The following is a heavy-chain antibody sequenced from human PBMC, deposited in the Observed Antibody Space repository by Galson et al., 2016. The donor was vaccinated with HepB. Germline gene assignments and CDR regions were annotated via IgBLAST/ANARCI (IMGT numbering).Heavy chain of an antibody. CDR3: TKDRGGGSSWYLGYS. V-gene: IGHV3-23*01. CDR1: GFSFSSYV. J-gene: IGHJ4*02. D-gene: IGHD6-13*01. CDR2: ISGSPVTT. Sequence: SLRLSCAASGFSFSSYVMSWVRQSPGKGLGWVSGISGSPVTTYYADSVRGRFTISRDDSKKMLYLQMNSLTVEDAALYYCTKDRGGGSSWYLGYSWGQGTLVTVSS.